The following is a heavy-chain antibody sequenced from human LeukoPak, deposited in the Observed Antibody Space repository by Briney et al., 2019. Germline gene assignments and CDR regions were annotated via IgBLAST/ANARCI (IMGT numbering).Heavy chain of an antibody. CDR2: MNPNSGNT. CDR3: AREPSEGWYEP. CDR1: GYTFTSYD. Sequence: ASVKVSCKASGYTFTSYDINWVRQATGQGLEWMGWMNPNSGNTGYAQKFQGRVTMTRDTSTSTVYMELSRLRSDDTAVYYCAREPSEGWYEPWGQGTLVTVSS. D-gene: IGHD1-14*01. J-gene: IGHJ5*02. V-gene: IGHV1-8*01.